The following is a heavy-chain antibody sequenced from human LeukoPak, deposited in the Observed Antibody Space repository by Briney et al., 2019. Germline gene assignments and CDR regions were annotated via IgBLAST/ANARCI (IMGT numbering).Heavy chain of an antibody. J-gene: IGHJ6*02. CDR2: MNPNSGNT. CDR1: GYTFTSSD. D-gene: IGHD2-2*01. Sequence: ASVKVSCKASGYTFTSSDINWVRQATGQGLEWMGWMNPNSGNTGYAQKFQGRVTMTRNTSISTAYMELSSLRSEDTAVYYCARGSLHCSSTSCYLGIYYYGMDVWGQGTTVTVSS. CDR3: ARGSLHCSSTSCYLGIYYYGMDV. V-gene: IGHV1-8*01.